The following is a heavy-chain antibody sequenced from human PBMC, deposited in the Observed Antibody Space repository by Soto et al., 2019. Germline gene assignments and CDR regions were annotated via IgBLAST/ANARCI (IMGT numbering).Heavy chain of an antibody. CDR3: ARGESSSGAFDI. CDR1: GDSVSSNSAA. J-gene: IGHJ3*02. CDR2: TYCRSKWYN. Sequence: SQTLSLTCAISGDSVSSNSAAWNWIRQSPSRGLEWLGRTYCRSKWYNDYAVSVKSRLTVNPDTSKNQFSLQLNSVTPEDTAVYFCARGESSSGAFDIWGQGTMVTVSS. V-gene: IGHV6-1*01. D-gene: IGHD6-6*01.